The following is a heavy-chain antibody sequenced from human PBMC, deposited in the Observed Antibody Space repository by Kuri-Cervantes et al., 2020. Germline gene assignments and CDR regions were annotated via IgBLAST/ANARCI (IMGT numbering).Heavy chain of an antibody. CDR1: GYTFTSYY. J-gene: IGHJ5*02. D-gene: IGHD2-2*01. CDR3: ATPYCSSTSCPYNWFDP. CDR2: TNPSGGST. Sequence: ASVKVSCKASGYTFTSYYMHWVRQAPGQGLEWMGITNPSGGSTSYAQKFQGRVTMTRDTSTSTVYMELSSLRSEDTAVYYCATPYCSSTSCPYNWFDPWGQGTLVTVSS. V-gene: IGHV1-46*01.